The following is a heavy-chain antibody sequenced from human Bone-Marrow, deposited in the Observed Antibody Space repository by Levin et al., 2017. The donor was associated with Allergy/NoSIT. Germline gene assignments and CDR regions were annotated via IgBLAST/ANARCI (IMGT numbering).Heavy chain of an antibody. CDR2: INWNSDTI. D-gene: IGHD6-19*01. CDR1: GFTFDDYA. Sequence: SCAASGFTFDDYAIHWVRQRPGRGLEWVAGINWNSDTIGYADSVKGRFTISRDNAKNSLYLQMNSLSTEDTAFYFCAKARGFIAVAGDLDYWGRGTLVTVSS. J-gene: IGHJ4*02. V-gene: IGHV3-9*01. CDR3: AKARGFIAVAGDLDY.